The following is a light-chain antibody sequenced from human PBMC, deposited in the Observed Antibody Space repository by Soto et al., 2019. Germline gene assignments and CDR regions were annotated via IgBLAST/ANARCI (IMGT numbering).Light chain of an antibody. J-gene: IGKJ1*01. V-gene: IGKV2-30*01. CDR2: WVS. Sequence: TESPLSLPVTLGHPSSISCMSSQILLDNDGNTYLNWFQQRPGQSTRRLIYWVSNRDYGVPGRFRGSGAGTDFTLKISRVAAEDVGVYYCMESTHWPPKFGQGTKVDIK. CDR3: MESTHWPPK. CDR1: QILLDNDGNTY.